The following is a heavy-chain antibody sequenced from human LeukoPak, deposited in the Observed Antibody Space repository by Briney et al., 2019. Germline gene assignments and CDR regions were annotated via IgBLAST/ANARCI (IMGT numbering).Heavy chain of an antibody. CDR2: IKQDGREK. J-gene: IGHJ4*02. V-gene: IGHV3-7*03. CDR1: GSRFSSYW. Sequence: PGGSLRLSCAASGSRFSSYWTTWVPQAPGKGLEWVANIKQDGREKSYVDSVKGRFTISRDNAKNSLYLQMNSLRADDTGVYYCASQPAAADVDYWGEGTLVTVSS. D-gene: IGHD2-2*01. CDR3: ASQPAAADVDY.